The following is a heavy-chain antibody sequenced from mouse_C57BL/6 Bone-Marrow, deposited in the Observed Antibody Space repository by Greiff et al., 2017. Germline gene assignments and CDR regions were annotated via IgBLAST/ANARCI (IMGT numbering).Heavy chain of an antibody. V-gene: IGHV14-3*01. J-gene: IGHJ4*01. D-gene: IGHD2-1*01. Sequence: VQLQQSVAELVRPGASVKLSCTASGFNIKNSYMHWVKQRPEQGLEWIGRIDPANGNTKYAPKFQGKATLTADTSSNTAYLQLSSLTTEDTAIYYCSRFCNYHSYAMDYWGQGTSVTVSS. CDR1: GFNIKNSY. CDR2: IDPANGNT. CDR3: SRFCNYHSYAMDY.